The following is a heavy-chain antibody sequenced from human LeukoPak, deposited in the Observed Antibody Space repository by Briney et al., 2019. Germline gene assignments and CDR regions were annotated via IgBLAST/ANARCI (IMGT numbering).Heavy chain of an antibody. V-gene: IGHV3-7*01. Sequence: GGSLRLSCAASGFSFTAYAMSWFRQTPGKGLEWVANIHDDGRVTNYVDSVKGRFTISRDNARNSVYLQMNSLRVEDTSLYYCARGRGWVDHWGQGTLVTVSS. CDR2: IHDDGRVT. D-gene: IGHD3-16*01. CDR1: GFSFTAYA. J-gene: IGHJ4*02. CDR3: ARGRGWVDH.